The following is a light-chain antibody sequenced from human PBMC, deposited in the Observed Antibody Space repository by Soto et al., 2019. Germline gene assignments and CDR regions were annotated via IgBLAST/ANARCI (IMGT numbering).Light chain of an antibody. V-gene: IGKV3-20*01. CDR1: QRVSSSY. Sequence: EIVLTQSPGTLSLSPGERATLSCRASQRVSSSYLAWYQPKPGQAPRLLIYGASSRATGIPDTFSGSGSGTDFTLTISRLEPEDFAVYFCQRYGSSPPFTFGQGTKVEI. CDR3: QRYGSSPPFT. J-gene: IGKJ2*01. CDR2: GAS.